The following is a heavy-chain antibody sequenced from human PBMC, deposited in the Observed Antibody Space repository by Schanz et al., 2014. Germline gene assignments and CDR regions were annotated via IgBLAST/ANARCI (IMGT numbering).Heavy chain of an antibody. D-gene: IGHD3-10*01. Sequence: EVQLMESGGGLVKPGGSLRLSCAASGFTFSSYSMNWVRQAPGKGLEWVSYISSSSSTRYYADSVKGRFTISRDNAKNSLFLQMNSLRAEDTAVYYCAKGRFGELSAFDIWGQGTMVTVSS. CDR1: GFTFSSYS. CDR2: ISSSSSTR. V-gene: IGHV3-48*01. J-gene: IGHJ3*02. CDR3: AKGRFGELSAFDI.